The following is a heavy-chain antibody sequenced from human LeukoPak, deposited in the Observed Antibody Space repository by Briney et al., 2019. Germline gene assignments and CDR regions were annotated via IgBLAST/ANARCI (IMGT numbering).Heavy chain of an antibody. CDR2: INHSGST. D-gene: IGHD3-22*01. CDR1: GGAFSGYY. J-gene: IGHJ5*02. V-gene: IGHV4-34*01. Sequence: PSETLSLTCAVYGGAFSGYYWSWIRQPPGKGLEWIGEINHSGSTNYNPSLKSRVTISVDTSKNQISLKLSSVNAADTAVYYCARFVTYYYDSSGNFRGVLFFDPWGQGTLVTVSS. CDR3: ARFVTYYYDSSGNFRGVLFFDP.